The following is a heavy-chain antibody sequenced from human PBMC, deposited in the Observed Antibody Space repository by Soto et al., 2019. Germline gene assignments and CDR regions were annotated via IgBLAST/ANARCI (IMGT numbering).Heavy chain of an antibody. CDR3: ASGITFGGVIAPSDY. J-gene: IGHJ4*02. Sequence: QLQLQESGSGLVKPSQTLSLTCAVSGGSISSGGYSWSWIRQPPGKGLEWIGYIYHSGSTYYNPSLKSRVTISVDRSKNQFSLKLSSVTAADTAVYYCASGITFGGVIAPSDYWGQGTLVTVSS. D-gene: IGHD3-16*02. CDR2: IYHSGST. V-gene: IGHV4-30-2*01. CDR1: GGSISSGGYS.